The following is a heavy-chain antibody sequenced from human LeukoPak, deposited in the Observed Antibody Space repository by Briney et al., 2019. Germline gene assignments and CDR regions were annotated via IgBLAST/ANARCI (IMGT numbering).Heavy chain of an antibody. Sequence: SETLSLTCAVYGGSFSGYYWSWIRQPPGKGLEWIGEINDSGSTNYNPSLKSRVTILVDTSKNQFSLKLSSVTAADTAVYYCARTEEGIRYYDFWSGYPYYFDYWGQGTLVTVSS. V-gene: IGHV4-34*01. CDR1: GGSFSGYY. CDR2: INDSGST. J-gene: IGHJ4*02. D-gene: IGHD3-3*01. CDR3: ARTEEGIRYYDFWSGYPYYFDY.